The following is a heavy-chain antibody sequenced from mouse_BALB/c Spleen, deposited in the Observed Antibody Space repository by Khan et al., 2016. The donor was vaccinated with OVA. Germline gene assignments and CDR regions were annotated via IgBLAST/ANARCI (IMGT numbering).Heavy chain of an antibody. CDR1: GFSFTSYT. CDR2: ISSGSTYT. J-gene: IGHJ1*01. V-gene: IGHV5-6-4*01. CDR3: TREGNYAHWYCDV. D-gene: IGHD2-1*01. Sequence: EVELVESGGGLVRPGGSLKLSCAASGFSFTSYTMSWVRQTPEKRLEWVATISSGSTYTYYPDSVKGRFPISRDNGKNTLNLQMSSLKSEAPAMYYCTREGNYAHWYCDVWGAGTTVTVSS.